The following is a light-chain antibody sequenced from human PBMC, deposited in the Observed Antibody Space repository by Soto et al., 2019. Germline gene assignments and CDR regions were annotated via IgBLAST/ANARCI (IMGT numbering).Light chain of an antibody. Sequence: EIVLTQSPGTLSLSPGERATLSCRASQSVSSSYLAWYQQQPGQPPRLLIYGASSRATGIPDRFSGSGSGTDFTLSISRLEPEDFAVYYCQQYGSSPYTFGRGTTLEIK. CDR1: QSVSSSY. V-gene: IGKV3-20*01. J-gene: IGKJ2*01. CDR3: QQYGSSPYT. CDR2: GAS.